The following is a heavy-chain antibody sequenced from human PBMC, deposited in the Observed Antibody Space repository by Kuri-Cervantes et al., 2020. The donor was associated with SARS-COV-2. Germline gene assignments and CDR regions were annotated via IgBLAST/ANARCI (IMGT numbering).Heavy chain of an antibody. V-gene: IGHV4-4*09. Sequence: SETLSLTCTVSGGSISSYYWSWIRQPPGKGLEWIGYIYHSGSTNCNPSLKSRVTISIDTSKSKFSLKLGSLTAADTAVYYCARGVAARPNWFDPWGQGTLVTVSS. CDR3: ARGVAARPNWFDP. J-gene: IGHJ5*02. CDR2: IYHSGST. CDR1: GGSISSYY. D-gene: IGHD6-6*01.